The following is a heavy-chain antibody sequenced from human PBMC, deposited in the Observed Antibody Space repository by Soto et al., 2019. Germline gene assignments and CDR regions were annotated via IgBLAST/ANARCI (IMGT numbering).Heavy chain of an antibody. CDR3: ARGYCSSTSCYNSPYYYYGMDV. CDR1: GYTFTGYY. D-gene: IGHD2-2*02. CDR2: INPNSGGT. V-gene: IGHV1-2*02. J-gene: IGHJ6*02. Sequence: ASVKVSCKASGYTFTGYYMHWVRQAPGQGLEWMGWINPNSGGTNYAQKFQGRVTMTRDTSISTAYMELSRLRSDDTAVYYCARGYCSSTSCYNSPYYYYGMDVWGQGTTATVSS.